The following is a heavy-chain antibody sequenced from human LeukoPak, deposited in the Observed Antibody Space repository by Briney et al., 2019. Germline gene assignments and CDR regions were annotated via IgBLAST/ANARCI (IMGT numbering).Heavy chain of an antibody. D-gene: IGHD2-15*01. V-gene: IGHV3-49*04. J-gene: IGHJ4*02. CDR3: TSLYYCSGGSCAFDY. CDR1: GFNFGDYA. CDR2: IRSKVYGGKT. Sequence: GGSLRLSCAASGFNFGDYAMNWVPQGPGKGLGWVGFIRSKVYGGKTENAASVKGRFTISRDDSKRIAYLQMNSLKTEDTAVYYCTSLYYCSGGSCAFDYWGQGTLVTVSS.